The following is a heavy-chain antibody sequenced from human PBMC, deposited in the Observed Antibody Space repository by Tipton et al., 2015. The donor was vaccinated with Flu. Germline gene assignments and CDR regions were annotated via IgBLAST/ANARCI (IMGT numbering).Heavy chain of an antibody. D-gene: IGHD2-21*01. CDR3: ARDRGGRYYFYGMDV. V-gene: IGHV3-7*01. J-gene: IGHJ6*02. CDR1: GFTFSSSW. Sequence: AVSGFTFSSSWMAWVRQAPGKGLEWVASIMQDGSEKNYVDSVKGRFTISRDNAQNSVYLQMNSLRSEDTAVYYCARDRGGRYYFYGMDVWDQGP. CDR2: IMQDGSEK.